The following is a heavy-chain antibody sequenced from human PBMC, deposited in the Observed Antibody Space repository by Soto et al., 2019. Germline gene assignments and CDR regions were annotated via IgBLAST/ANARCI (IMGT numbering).Heavy chain of an antibody. D-gene: IGHD4-17*01. CDR2: IYYSGST. V-gene: IGHV4-59*01. CDR3: ARDTVGGGWFDP. J-gene: IGHJ5*02. Sequence: SETLSLTCTVSGGSISSYYWSWIRQPPGKGLEWIGYIYYSGSTNYNPSLKSRVTISVDTSKNQFSLKLSSVTAADTAVYYCARDTVGGGWFDPWGQGTLVTVSS. CDR1: GGSISSYY.